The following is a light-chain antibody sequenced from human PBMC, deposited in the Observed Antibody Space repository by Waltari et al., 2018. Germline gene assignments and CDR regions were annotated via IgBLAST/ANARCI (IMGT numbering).Light chain of an antibody. CDR1: SSNVEINS. J-gene: IGLJ3*02. V-gene: IGLV1-47*01. Sequence: QSVLTQPPSASATPGQRVTISCSGSSSNVEINSLYWYQQLPGTAPTLFIYRNNQRPSGVPERFSGSKSGTSASLAISGVRSEDEADYYCATWDVSLSGWVFGGGTKLTVL. CDR3: ATWDVSLSGWV. CDR2: RNN.